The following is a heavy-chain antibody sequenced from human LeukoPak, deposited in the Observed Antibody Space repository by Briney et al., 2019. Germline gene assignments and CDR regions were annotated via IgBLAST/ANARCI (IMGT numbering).Heavy chain of an antibody. Sequence: GASVKVSCKASGGTFSSCAISWVRQAPGQGLEWMGGIIPIFGTANYAQKFQGRVTITADESTSTAYMELSSLRSEDTAVYYCARDLTAPVYYYYGMDVWGQGTTVTVSS. CDR1: GGTFSSCA. CDR3: ARDLTAPVYYYYGMDV. J-gene: IGHJ6*02. CDR2: IIPIFGTA. V-gene: IGHV1-69*13.